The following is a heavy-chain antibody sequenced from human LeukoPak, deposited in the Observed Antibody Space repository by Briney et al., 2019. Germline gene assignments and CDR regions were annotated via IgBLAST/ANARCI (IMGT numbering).Heavy chain of an antibody. V-gene: IGHV4-59*08. CDR3: ARHSAYLNPFDY. Sequence: PSETLSLTCTVSGGSISSYYWSWIRQPPGKGLEWIGYIYYSGSTNYNPSLKSRVTMSVDTSRNQFSLKLSSVTAADTAVYFCARHSAYLNPFDYWGQGTLVTVSS. D-gene: IGHD1-14*01. J-gene: IGHJ4*02. CDR2: IYYSGST. CDR1: GGSISSYY.